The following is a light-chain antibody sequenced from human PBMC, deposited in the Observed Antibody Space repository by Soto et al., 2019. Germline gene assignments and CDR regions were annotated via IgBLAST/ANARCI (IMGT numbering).Light chain of an antibody. CDR3: MQGTYWPT. CDR1: QSLLHKNGNTY. J-gene: IGKJ5*01. CDR2: MVS. Sequence: DVLLTQSPISLPATLGQPASISCRSSQSLLHKNGNTYLTWFHQRPGQPPRRLIYMVSNRASLVPDIFSGSWSGVDFTLGISRVEAEDAGSYFCMQGTYWPTFGQGTRLDIK. V-gene: IGKV2-30*02.